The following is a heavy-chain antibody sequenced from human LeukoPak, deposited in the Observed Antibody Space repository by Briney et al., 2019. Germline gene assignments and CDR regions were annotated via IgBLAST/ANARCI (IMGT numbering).Heavy chain of an antibody. CDR1: GGTFSSYA. Sequence: SVKVSCKASGGTFSSYAISWVRQAPGQGLEWMGGIIPIFGTANYAQKFQGRVTITTDESTSTAYMELSSLRSEDTAVYYCVRDAFTIFGVVAPGGWFDPWGQGTLVTVSS. V-gene: IGHV1-69*05. D-gene: IGHD3-3*01. CDR2: IIPIFGTA. CDR3: VRDAFTIFGVVAPGGWFDP. J-gene: IGHJ5*02.